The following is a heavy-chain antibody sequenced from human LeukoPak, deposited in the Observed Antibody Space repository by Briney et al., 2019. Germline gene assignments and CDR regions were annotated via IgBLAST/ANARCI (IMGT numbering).Heavy chain of an antibody. CDR1: GGSFSGYY. CDR3: ARGRRAVAGRRGTHFDY. J-gene: IGHJ4*02. CDR2: INHSGST. D-gene: IGHD6-19*01. V-gene: IGHV4-34*01. Sequence: SSETLSLTCAVYGGSFSGYYWSWIRQPPGKGLEWIGEINHSGSTNYNPSLKSRVTISVDTSKNQFSLKLSSVTAADTAVYYCARGRRAVAGRRGTHFDYWGQGTLVTVSS.